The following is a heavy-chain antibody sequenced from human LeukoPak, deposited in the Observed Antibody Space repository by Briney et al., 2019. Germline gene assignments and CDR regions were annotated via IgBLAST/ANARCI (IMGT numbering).Heavy chain of an antibody. CDR3: AKVKTHWYFDN. CDR1: GFTFSSYA. Sequence: PGGSLRLSCAASGFTFSSYAMSWVRQAPGKGLEWVSAISGSGGSTYYADSVKGRCTTSRDNSKNTLYLKMNSLRAEDTAVYYCAKVKTHWYFDNWGRGTLVTVSS. V-gene: IGHV3-23*01. D-gene: IGHD1-1*01. CDR2: ISGSGGST. J-gene: IGHJ4*02.